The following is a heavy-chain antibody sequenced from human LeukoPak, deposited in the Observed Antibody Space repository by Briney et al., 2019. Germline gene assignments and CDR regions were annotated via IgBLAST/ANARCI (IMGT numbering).Heavy chain of an antibody. D-gene: IGHD6-6*01. V-gene: IGHV4-34*01. CDR2: IYYSGST. Sequence: SETLSLTCAVYGGSFSGYYWSWIRQPPGKGLEWIGSIYYSGSTYYNPSLKSRVTISVDTSKNQFSLKLSSVTAADTAVYYCARRAGGGSSSSFDYWGQGTLVTVSS. CDR3: ARRAGGGSSSSFDY. J-gene: IGHJ4*02. CDR1: GGSFSGYY.